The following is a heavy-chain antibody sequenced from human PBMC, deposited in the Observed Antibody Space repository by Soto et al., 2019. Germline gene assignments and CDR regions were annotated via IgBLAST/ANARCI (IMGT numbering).Heavy chain of an antibody. J-gene: IGHJ3*02. CDR1: GFTFSSYG. Sequence: GGSLRLCCAASGFTFSSYGMHGVRQAPGKGLEWVAVIWYDGSNKYYADSVKGRFTISRDNSKNTLYLQMNSLRAEDTAVYYCARGRVAAAYAFDIWGQGTMVTVSS. CDR3: ARGRVAAAYAFDI. V-gene: IGHV3-33*01. CDR2: IWYDGSNK. D-gene: IGHD2-2*01.